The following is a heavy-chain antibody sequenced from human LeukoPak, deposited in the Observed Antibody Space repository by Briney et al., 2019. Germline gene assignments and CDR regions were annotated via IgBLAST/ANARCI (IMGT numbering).Heavy chain of an antibody. V-gene: IGHV1-46*01. J-gene: IGHJ5*02. Sequence: ASVKVSCKASGYTFTGYYMHWVRQAPGQGLEWMGIINPSGGSTSYAQKFQGRVTMTRNTSISTAYMELSSLRSEDTAVYYCARRGARYSYGTNWFDPWGQGTLVTVSS. CDR1: GYTFTGYY. D-gene: IGHD5-18*01. CDR2: INPSGGST. CDR3: ARRGARYSYGTNWFDP.